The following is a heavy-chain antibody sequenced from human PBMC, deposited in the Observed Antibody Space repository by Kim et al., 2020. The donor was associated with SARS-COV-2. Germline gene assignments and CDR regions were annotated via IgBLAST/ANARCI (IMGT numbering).Heavy chain of an antibody. CDR2: IKNDGITT. CDR1: GFTFSDYG. D-gene: IGHD3-10*01. CDR3: ARGFTAVGDS. J-gene: IGHJ4*02. Sequence: GGSLRLSCAASGFTFSDYGMHWVRQPPGKGLVWVSLIKNDGITTSYADFVKGRFTISRDNAKNTLYLQMNSLRAEDTAVYYCARGFTAVGDSWGQGTLVTVSS. V-gene: IGHV3-74*01.